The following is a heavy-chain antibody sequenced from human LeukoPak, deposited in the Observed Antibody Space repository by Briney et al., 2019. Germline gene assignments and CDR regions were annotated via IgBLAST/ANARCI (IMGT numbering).Heavy chain of an antibody. CDR1: GFTFSSYE. CDR3: ELGDSSSWYEGDYFDY. J-gene: IGHJ4*02. D-gene: IGHD6-13*01. CDR2: ISSSGSTI. V-gene: IGHV3-48*03. Sequence: PGGSLRLSCAASGFTFSSYEMNWVRQAPGKGLEWVSYISSSGSTIYYADSVKGRFTISRDNAKNSLYLQMNSLRAKDTAVYYCELGDSSSWYEGDYFDYWGQGTLVTVSS.